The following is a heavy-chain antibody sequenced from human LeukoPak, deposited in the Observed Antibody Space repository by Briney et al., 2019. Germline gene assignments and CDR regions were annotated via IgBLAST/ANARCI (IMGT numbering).Heavy chain of an antibody. D-gene: IGHD5-18*01. CDR2: IYYSGST. CDR1: GGSISSGDYY. CDR3: ARVDTAYMDV. J-gene: IGHJ6*02. V-gene: IGHV4-30-4*01. Sequence: SETLSLTCTVSGGSISSGDYYWSWIRQPPGEGLEWIGYIYYSGSTYYNPSLKSRVTISVDTSKNQFSLKLSSVTAADTAVYYCARVDTAYMDVWGQGTTVTVSS.